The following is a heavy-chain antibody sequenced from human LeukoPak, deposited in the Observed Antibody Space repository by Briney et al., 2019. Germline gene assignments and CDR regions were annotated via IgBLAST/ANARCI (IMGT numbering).Heavy chain of an antibody. CDR1: GGTFSSYA. Sequence: ASVKVSCKASGGTFSSYAISWVRQAPGQGRGWMGGIIPIFGTANYAQKFQGRVTITPYESTSTAYMELSSLKSEDTAVYYCAREEYTYTGEDYYFDYWGQGTLVTFSA. CDR3: AREEYTYTGEDYYFDY. J-gene: IGHJ4*02. D-gene: IGHD5-18*01. CDR2: IIPIFGTA. V-gene: IGHV1-69*13.